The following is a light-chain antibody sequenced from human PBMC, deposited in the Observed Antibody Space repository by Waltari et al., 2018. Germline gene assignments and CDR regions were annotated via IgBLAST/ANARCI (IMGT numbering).Light chain of an antibody. CDR1: NLGDKY. CDR3: QAWDSSTVV. CDR2: QDS. J-gene: IGLJ2*01. Sequence: SYELTQPPSVSVSPGQTARITCSGDNLGDKYACWYQQKPGQSPGLVIYQDSKRPSGISERFSGSNSGNTATLTISGTQAMDEADYYCQAWDSSTVVFGGGTKLTVL. V-gene: IGLV3-1*01.